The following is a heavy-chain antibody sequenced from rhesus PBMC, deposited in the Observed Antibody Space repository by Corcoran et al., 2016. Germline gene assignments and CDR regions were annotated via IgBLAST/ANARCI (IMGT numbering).Heavy chain of an antibody. V-gene: IGHV3S5*01. CDR1: GFTFSSYG. D-gene: IGHD6-13*01. CDR2: INSGGGST. CDR3: ALGIIVGRDY. Sequence: EVQLVETGGGLVQPGGSLKLSCAASGFTFSSYGMSWVRQAPGKGLEWVSAINSGGGSTSYADSVNGRFTISRDTSKNTLSLQMNSLRAEDTAVYYCALGIIVGRDYWGQGVLVTVSS. J-gene: IGHJ4*01.